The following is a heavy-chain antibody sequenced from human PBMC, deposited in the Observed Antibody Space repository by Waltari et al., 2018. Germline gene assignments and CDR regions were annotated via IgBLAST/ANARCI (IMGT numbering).Heavy chain of an antibody. Sequence: QVQLVQSGAEVKKPGASVKVSCKASGYTFTSYYMHWVRQAPGQGLEWMGIINPSGGSTSYEKKFQGRVTMTRDTSTSTVYMELSSLRSEDTAVYYCARGVYYDFWSGYPSPYYYYYMDVWGKGTTVTVSS. V-gene: IGHV1-46*01. J-gene: IGHJ6*03. CDR3: ARGVYYDFWSGYPSPYYYYYMDV. CDR2: INPSGGST. CDR1: GYTFTSYY. D-gene: IGHD3-3*01.